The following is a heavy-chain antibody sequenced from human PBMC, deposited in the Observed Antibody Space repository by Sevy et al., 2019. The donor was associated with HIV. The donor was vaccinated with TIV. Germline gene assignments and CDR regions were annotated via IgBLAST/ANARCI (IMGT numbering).Heavy chain of an antibody. CDR1: GGSISSSNW. D-gene: IGHD6-19*01. CDR3: ARGIAVFPYYYYMDV. J-gene: IGHJ6*03. CDR2: IYRSGST. Sequence: SETLSLTCAVSGGSISSSNWWSWVRQPPGKGLEWIGEIYRSGSTNYNPSLKSRVTISVDKSKNQFSLKLSSVTAAETAVYYCARGIAVFPYYYYMDVWGKGTTVTVSS. V-gene: IGHV4-4*02.